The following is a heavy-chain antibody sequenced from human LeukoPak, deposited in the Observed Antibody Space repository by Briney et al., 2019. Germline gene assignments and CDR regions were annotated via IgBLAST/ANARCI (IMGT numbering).Heavy chain of an antibody. D-gene: IGHD3-22*01. J-gene: IGHJ4*02. V-gene: IGHV3-49*03. CDR1: GFTFGDYA. Sequence: PGGSLRLSCTASGFTFGDYAMSWFRQAPRKGLEWVGFIRSKAYGGTTEYAASVKGRFTISRDDSKSIAYLQMNSLKTEDTAVYYCTRSNYYDSSGSEDWGQGTLVTVSS. CDR2: IRSKAYGGTT. CDR3: TRSNYYDSSGSED.